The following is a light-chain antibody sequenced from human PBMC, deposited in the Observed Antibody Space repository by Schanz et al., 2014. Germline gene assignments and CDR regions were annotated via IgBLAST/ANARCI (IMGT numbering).Light chain of an antibody. CDR3: QSYDTSLSGSDV. J-gene: IGLJ1*01. CDR1: SSNIGADYG. CDR2: DNN. V-gene: IGLV1-40*01. Sequence: QSVLTQPPSVSGAPGQTVTISCTGSSSNIGADYGVHWYQHLPGTAPKLLIRDNNKRPSGVPDRFSGSKSGTSASLAITGLQAEDEADYYCQSYDTSLSGSDVFGTGTKLTVL.